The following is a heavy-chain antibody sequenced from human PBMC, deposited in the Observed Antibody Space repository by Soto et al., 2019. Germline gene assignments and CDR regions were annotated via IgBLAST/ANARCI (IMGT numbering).Heavy chain of an antibody. CDR3: ARQWGGDY. CDR1: CGSIGSHY. J-gene: IGHJ4*02. D-gene: IGHD3-16*01. V-gene: IGHV4-59*08. CDR2: ASYSGSP. Sequence: QVQLQESGPGLVKPSETLSLTCTVSCGSIGSHYWSWIRQPPGEGLEWIGRASYSGSPNYNPSLKSRVTISIDTSKNQFSLKLTSVTAADTAVYYCARQWGGDYWGQGTLVTVSS.